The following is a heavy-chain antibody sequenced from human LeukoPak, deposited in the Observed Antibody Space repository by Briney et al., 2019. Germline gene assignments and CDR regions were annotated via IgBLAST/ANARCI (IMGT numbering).Heavy chain of an antibody. Sequence: PSETLSLTCAVYGGSFSGYYWSWIRQPPGKGLEWIGEINHSGSTNYNPSLKSRLTISVDTSKNQFSLKLSSVTAADTAVYYCARGSRFSRYWGQGTLVTVSS. CDR2: INHSGST. CDR3: ARGSRFSRY. J-gene: IGHJ4*02. V-gene: IGHV4-34*01. D-gene: IGHD3-3*01. CDR1: GGSFSGYY.